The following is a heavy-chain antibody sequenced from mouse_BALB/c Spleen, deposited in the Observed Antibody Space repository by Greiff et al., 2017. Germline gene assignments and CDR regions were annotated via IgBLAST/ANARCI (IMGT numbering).Heavy chain of an antibody. CDR3: ARHGTGRADFDY. D-gene: IGHD4-1*01. Sequence: EVHLVESGGGLVKPGGSLKLSCAASGFAFSSYDMSWVRQTPEKRLEWVAYISSGGGSTYYPDTVKGRFTISRDNAKNTLYLQMSSLKSEDTAMYYCARHGTGRADFDYWGQGTTLTVSS. CDR2: ISSGGGST. CDR1: GFAFSSYD. J-gene: IGHJ2*01. V-gene: IGHV5-12-1*01.